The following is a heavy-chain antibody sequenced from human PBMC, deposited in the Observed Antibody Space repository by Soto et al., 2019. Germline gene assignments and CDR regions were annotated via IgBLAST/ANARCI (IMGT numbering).Heavy chain of an antibody. V-gene: IGHV5-10-1*01. CDR1: EYTFTNSW. CDR3: ARLIDGYNYDY. Sequence: PGESLKISCKGSEYTFTNSWISWVRQMPGKGLEWMGRIDPSDSYTIYSPSFQGHVTISADESISTAYLQWGSLKASDTAMYYCARLIDGYNYDYWGQGTLVTVSS. CDR2: IDPSDSYT. J-gene: IGHJ4*02. D-gene: IGHD5-12*01.